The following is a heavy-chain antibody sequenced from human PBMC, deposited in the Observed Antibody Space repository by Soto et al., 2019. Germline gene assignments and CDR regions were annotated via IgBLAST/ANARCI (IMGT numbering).Heavy chain of an antibody. CDR3: ARDQLARKNWFDP. CDR1: GGSISSSNW. D-gene: IGHD1-1*01. J-gene: IGHJ5*02. Sequence: PSETLSLTCAVSGGSISSSNWWSWVRQPPGKGLEWIGEIYHSGSTNYNPSLKSRVTISVDKSKNQFSLKLSSVTAADTAVYYCARDQLARKNWFDPWGQGTLVTVSS. CDR2: IYHSGST. V-gene: IGHV4-4*02.